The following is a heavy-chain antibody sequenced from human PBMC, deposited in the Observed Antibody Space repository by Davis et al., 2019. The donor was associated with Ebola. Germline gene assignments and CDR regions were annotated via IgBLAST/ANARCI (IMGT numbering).Heavy chain of an antibody. J-gene: IGHJ4*02. Sequence: PGGSLRLSCAASGFTFSSYAMHWVRPAPGKGLEYVSAISSNGGRTYYANSVKGILTISRDNSKNTLYLQMGSLRAEDMAVYDCARAGGQQLNFDYWGQGTLVTVSS. V-gene: IGHV3-64*01. CDR2: ISSNGGRT. CDR3: ARAGGQQLNFDY. CDR1: GFTFSSYA. D-gene: IGHD6-13*01.